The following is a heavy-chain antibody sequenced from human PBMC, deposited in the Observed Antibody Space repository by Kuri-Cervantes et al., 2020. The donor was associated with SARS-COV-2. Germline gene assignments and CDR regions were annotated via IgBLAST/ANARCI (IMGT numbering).Heavy chain of an antibody. Sequence: ASVKVSCKASGYTFTGYYMHWVRQAPGQGLEWMGWINPNSGGTNYAQKFQGRVTMTRDTSISTAYMELSRLRSDDTAVYYCARSFDSSSWHLFDYRGQGTLVTVSS. CDR3: ARSFDSSSWHLFDY. CDR2: INPNSGGT. CDR1: GYTFTGYY. D-gene: IGHD6-13*01. V-gene: IGHV1-2*02. J-gene: IGHJ4*02.